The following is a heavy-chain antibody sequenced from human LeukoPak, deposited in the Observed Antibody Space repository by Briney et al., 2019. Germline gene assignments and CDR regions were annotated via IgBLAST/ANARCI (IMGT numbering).Heavy chain of an antibody. V-gene: IGHV1-2*04. CDR3: ARGAIWFGETYYFDY. D-gene: IGHD3-10*01. Sequence: ASVKVSCKASGYTFTGYYMHWVRQAPGQGLEWMGWINPNSGGTNYAQKFQGWVTMTRDTSISTAYMELSRLRSDDTAVYYCARGAIWFGETYYFDYWGQGTLVTVSS. CDR2: INPNSGGT. CDR1: GYTFTGYY. J-gene: IGHJ4*02.